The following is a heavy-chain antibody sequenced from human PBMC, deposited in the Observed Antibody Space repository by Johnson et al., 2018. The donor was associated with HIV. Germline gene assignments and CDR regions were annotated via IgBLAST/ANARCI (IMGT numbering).Heavy chain of an antibody. Sequence: VQLVESGGGLVKPGGSLRLSCAASGFTFSDYYMSWIRQAPGKGLVWVSHIIGDESITNYADSVKGRFTISRDNAKNTLCLQMNSLRAEDTAVYYCAREAGAGGAFDIWGQGTTVTVSS. CDR2: IIGDESIT. CDR1: GFTFSDYY. CDR3: AREAGAGGAFDI. J-gene: IGHJ3*02. D-gene: IGHD3-16*01. V-gene: IGHV3-11*06.